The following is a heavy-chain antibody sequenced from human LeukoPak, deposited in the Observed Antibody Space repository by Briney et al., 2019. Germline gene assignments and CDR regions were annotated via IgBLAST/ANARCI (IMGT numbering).Heavy chain of an antibody. CDR3: ARKAHSSGFPYYYYYGMDV. J-gene: IGHJ6*02. CDR2: ISFDGRTK. CDR1: KFTFSNYG. V-gene: IGHV3-30*03. Sequence: GGSLRLSCTASKFTFSNYGMQWVRQAPGKGLEWVAVISFDGRTKYYADSVKGRFTLSRDNSRNTLYLQMNSLRAEDTAVYYCARKAHSSGFPYYYYYGMDVWGQGTTVTVSS. D-gene: IGHD6-19*01.